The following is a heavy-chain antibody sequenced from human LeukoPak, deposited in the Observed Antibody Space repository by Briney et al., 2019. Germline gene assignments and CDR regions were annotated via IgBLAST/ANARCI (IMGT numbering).Heavy chain of an antibody. CDR1: GGSFSGYY. J-gene: IGHJ4*02. Sequence: PSETLSLTCAVYGGSFSGYYWSWIRQPPGKGLEWIGEINHSGSTNYNPSLKSRDTISVDTSKNQFSLKLRSVTAADMAVYYCARAQDSRGWYYFFDYWGQGTLVTVSS. CDR2: INHSGST. V-gene: IGHV4-34*01. CDR3: ARAQDSRGWYYFFDY. D-gene: IGHD6-19*01.